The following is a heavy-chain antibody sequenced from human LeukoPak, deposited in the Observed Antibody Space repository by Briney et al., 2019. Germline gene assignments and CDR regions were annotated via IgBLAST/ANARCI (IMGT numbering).Heavy chain of an antibody. CDR1: GYTFTSYD. CDR3: ARSALGSWYHNYYYYGMDV. CDR2: MNPNSGNT. V-gene: IGHV1-8*01. Sequence: GASVKVSCKASGYTFTSYDINWVRQATGQGLEWMGWMNPNSGNTGYAQKFQGRVTMTSNTSISTAYMELSSLRSEDTAVYYCARSALGSWYHNYYYYGMDVWGQGTTVTVSS. D-gene: IGHD1-14*01. J-gene: IGHJ6*02.